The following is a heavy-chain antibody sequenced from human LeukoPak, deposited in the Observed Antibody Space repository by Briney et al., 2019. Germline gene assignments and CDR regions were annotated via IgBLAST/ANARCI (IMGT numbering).Heavy chain of an antibody. J-gene: IGHJ4*02. CDR1: EFIFSGYW. CDR3: ARDGFVGAADY. CDR2: IKQDGSEK. D-gene: IGHD6-13*01. Sequence: GGSLRLSCAASEFIFSGYWMNWVRQAPGKGLEWVANIKQDGSEKQYVDSVRGRFTISRDNAKSSLYLQMNSLRVEDTAVYYCARDGFVGAADYWGQGTLVTVSS. V-gene: IGHV3-7*01.